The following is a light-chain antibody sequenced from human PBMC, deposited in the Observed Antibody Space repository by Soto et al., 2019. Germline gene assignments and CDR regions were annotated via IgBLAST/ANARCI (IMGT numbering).Light chain of an antibody. CDR1: QSLLHITGETF. Sequence: DVVMTQTPLSLSVAPGQPASISCKSSQSLLHITGETFLFWYLQKPRQSPQLLTYEVSTRVSGVPDRFSGRGSGTDFTLEISRVETDDVGIYSCMQSTQRPPTFGQGTRLGIE. CDR3: MQSTQRPPT. J-gene: IGKJ5*01. CDR2: EVS. V-gene: IGKV2D-29*02.